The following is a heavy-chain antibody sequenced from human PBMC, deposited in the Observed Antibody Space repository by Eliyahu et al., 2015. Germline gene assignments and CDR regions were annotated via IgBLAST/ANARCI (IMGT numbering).Heavy chain of an antibody. CDR2: VIAFFGTP. V-gene: IGHV1-69*06. CDR3: AREGEMATMKSLPLDS. Sequence: LEWMGGVIAFFGTPKYAQKFQGRVTITADKSTSTVYMELNRLRSEDTAMYYCAREGEMATMKSLPLDSWGQGTLVTVSS. J-gene: IGHJ4*02. D-gene: IGHD5-24*01.